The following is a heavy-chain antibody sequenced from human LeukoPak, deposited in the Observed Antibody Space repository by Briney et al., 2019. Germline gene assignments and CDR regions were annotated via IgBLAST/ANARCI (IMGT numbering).Heavy chain of an antibody. CDR3: ARSGMTPGDY. Sequence: WASVKVSCKASTYTFSGSYIHWVRPAPGQGLEWMGWINPNSGNPIYAQKFQGRVTMTRDTSINTAFMELSRLTSDDTAVYYCARSGMTPGDYWGQGTLVTVSS. D-gene: IGHD5-12*01. CDR2: INPNSGNP. V-gene: IGHV1-2*02. CDR1: TYTFSGSY. J-gene: IGHJ4*02.